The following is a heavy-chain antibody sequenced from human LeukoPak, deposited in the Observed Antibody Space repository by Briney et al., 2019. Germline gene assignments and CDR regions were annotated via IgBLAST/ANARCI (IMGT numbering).Heavy chain of an antibody. CDR3: ARDRIAARLRRGFDY. J-gene: IGHJ4*02. V-gene: IGHV3-11*04. Sequence: GGSLRLSRAASGFTFSDYYMSWIRQAPGKGLEWVSYISSSGSTIYYADSVKGRFTISRDNAKNSLYLQMNSLRAEDTAVYYCARDRIAARLRRGFDYWGQGTLVTVSS. CDR2: ISSSGSTI. CDR1: GFTFSDYY. D-gene: IGHD6-6*01.